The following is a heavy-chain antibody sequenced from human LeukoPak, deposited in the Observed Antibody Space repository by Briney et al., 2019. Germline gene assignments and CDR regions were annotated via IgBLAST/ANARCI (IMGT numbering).Heavy chain of an antibody. CDR1: GSTFINHA. Sequence: TGGSLRLSCAASGSTFINHAMHWVRQAPGKGLEWVAGITYDGSKKYYPDSVKGRCTISRDNSKKTLFLEMNSLRAEDTAVYYCARGQLQYYYYIDVWGKGTTVTVSS. V-gene: IGHV3-30*04. D-gene: IGHD2-2*02. J-gene: IGHJ6*03. CDR3: ARGQLQYYYYIDV. CDR2: ITYDGSKK.